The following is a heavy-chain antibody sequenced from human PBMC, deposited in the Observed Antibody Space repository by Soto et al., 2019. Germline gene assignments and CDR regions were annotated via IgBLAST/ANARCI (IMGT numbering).Heavy chain of an antibody. V-gene: IGHV3-21*01. J-gene: IGHJ6*02. CDR2: ISSSSSYI. CDR3: ARLINYYYGMDV. Sequence: NPGGSLRLSCAASGFTFSSYSMDWVRQAPGKGLEWVSSISSSSSYIYYADSVKGRFTISRDNAKNSLYLQMNSLRAEDTAVNYCARLINYYYGMDVWGQGTTVTVYS. CDR1: GFTFSSYS.